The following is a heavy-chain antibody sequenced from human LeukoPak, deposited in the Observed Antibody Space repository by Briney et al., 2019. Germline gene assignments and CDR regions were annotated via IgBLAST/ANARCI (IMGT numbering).Heavy chain of an antibody. CDR2: IYTSGST. CDR1: GGSISSYY. V-gene: IGHV4-4*07. J-gene: IGHJ3*02. D-gene: IGHD3-3*01. Sequence: PSETLSLTCTVSGGSISSYYWSWIRQPAGKGLEWIGRIYTSGSTNYNPSLKSRVTMSVDTSKNQFSLKLSSVTAADTAVYYCARSPIGITIFGGDLDAFDIWGQGTMVTVSS. CDR3: ARSPIGITIFGGDLDAFDI.